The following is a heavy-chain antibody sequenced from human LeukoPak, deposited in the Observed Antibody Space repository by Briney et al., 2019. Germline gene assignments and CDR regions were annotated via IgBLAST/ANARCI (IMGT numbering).Heavy chain of an antibody. J-gene: IGHJ4*02. CDR2: INSDGSTI. V-gene: IGHV3-48*03. D-gene: IGHD5-24*01. Sequence: GGSLRLSCAASGFTFSSYEMNWVRQAPGKGLEWVSYINSDGSTIYYADSVKGRFSMSRDNAKNSLYLQMNSLRAEDTAVYYCARDHRATTMAIPCLDYWGQGILVTVSS. CDR3: ARDHRATTMAIPCLDY. CDR1: GFTFSSYE.